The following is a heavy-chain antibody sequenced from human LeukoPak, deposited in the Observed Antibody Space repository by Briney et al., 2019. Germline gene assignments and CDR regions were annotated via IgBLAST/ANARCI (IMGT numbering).Heavy chain of an antibody. D-gene: IGHD2-8*01. CDR3: AGPKTNAFDY. CDR2: IIPIFGTA. CDR1: GYTFTSYY. J-gene: IGHJ4*02. V-gene: IGHV1-69*13. Sequence: SVTVSCTASGYTFTSYYMHWVRQAPGQGLEWMGGIIPIFGTANYAQKFQGRVTITADESTSTAYMELSSLRSEDTAVYYCAGPKTNAFDYWGQGTLVTVSS.